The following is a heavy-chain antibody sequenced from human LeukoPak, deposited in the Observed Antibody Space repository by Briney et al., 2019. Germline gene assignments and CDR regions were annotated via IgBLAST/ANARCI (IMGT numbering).Heavy chain of an antibody. CDR2: IYYSGST. D-gene: IGHD3-10*01. J-gene: IGHJ4*02. CDR1: GGSISSGSYY. V-gene: IGHV4-61*01. CDR3: ASGAVPDY. Sequence: SQTLSLTCTVSGGSISSGSYYWNWIRQPPGKGLEWIGYIYYSGSTNYNPSLKSRATISVDTSKNQFSLKLSSVTAADTAVYYCASGAVPDYWGQGTLVTVSS.